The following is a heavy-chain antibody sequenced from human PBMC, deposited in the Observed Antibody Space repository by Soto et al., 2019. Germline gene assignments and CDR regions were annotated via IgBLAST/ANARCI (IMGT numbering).Heavy chain of an antibody. CDR2: TYYRSKWYH. CDR3: ATAVAQQYLVRFWC. Sequence: SQTLSLTCAISGDSVSSNSASWDWVRQSPSRGLEWLGRTYYRSKWYHDYALSVQSRIIITPDTSKNHFSLQLSSVTPEDTAVYSCATAVAQQYLVRFWCWGQGTLVAVAS. D-gene: IGHD6-19*01. J-gene: IGHJ1*01. V-gene: IGHV6-1*01. CDR1: GDSVSSNSAS.